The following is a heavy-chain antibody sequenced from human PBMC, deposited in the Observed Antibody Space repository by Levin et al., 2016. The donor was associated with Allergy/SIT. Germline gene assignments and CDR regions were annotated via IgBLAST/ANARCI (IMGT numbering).Heavy chain of an antibody. Sequence: WIRQPPGKGLEWVSYISSSSSTIYYADSVKGRFTISRDSAKNSLYLQMNSLRAEDTAVYYCARDSLGWYGTFDIWGQGTMVTVSS. CDR3: ARDSLGWYGTFDI. J-gene: IGHJ3*02. CDR2: ISSSSSTI. V-gene: IGHV3-11*01. D-gene: IGHD6-19*01.